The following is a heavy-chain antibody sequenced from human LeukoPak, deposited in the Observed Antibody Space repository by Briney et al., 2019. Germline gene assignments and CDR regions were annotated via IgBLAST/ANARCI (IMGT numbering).Heavy chain of an antibody. J-gene: IGHJ6*03. V-gene: IGHV4-61*05. D-gene: IGHD3-16*01. CDR2: IYYSGST. CDR3: ARHGAPLAHYYMDV. Sequence: SETLSLTCSVSGGSSSSSSYYWSWIRQPPGKGLEWIGYIYYSGSTNYNPSLKSRVTISVDTSKNQFSLKLSSVTAADTAVYYCARHGAPLAHYYMDVWGKGTTVTVSS. CDR1: GGSSSSSSYY.